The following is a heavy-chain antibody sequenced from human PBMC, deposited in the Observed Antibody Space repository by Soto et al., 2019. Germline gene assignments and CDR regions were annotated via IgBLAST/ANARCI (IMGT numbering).Heavy chain of an antibody. CDR3: RGGKGVSYYYGMDV. J-gene: IGHJ6*02. Sequence: GASVKVSCKASGGTFSSYAISWVLQAPGQGLEWMGGIIPIFGTANYAQKFQGRVTITADESTSTAYMELSSLRSEDTAVYYCRGGKGVSYYYGMDVWGQGTTVTVSS. V-gene: IGHV1-69*13. D-gene: IGHD2-21*01. CDR1: GGTFSSYA. CDR2: IIPIFGTA.